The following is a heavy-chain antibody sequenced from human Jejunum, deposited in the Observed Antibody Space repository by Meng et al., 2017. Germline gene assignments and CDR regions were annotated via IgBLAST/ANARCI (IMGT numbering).Heavy chain of an antibody. V-gene: IGHV1-8*01. CDR2: MNPTSGDT. Sequence: QVQLVQSGAEVKNPGASGKVSCKASGYSFTTYNINWVRQAAGQGFEWMGWMNPTSGDTGYAQKFQGRITITRDTSTSTTNMELSSLRSDDTAMYYCARGHVTLDPWGQGTLVTVSS. J-gene: IGHJ5*02. CDR3: ARGHVTLDP. CDR1: GYSFTTYN.